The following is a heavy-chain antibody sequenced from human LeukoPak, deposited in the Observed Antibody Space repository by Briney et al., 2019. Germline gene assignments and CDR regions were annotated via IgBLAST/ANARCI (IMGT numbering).Heavy chain of an antibody. V-gene: IGHV4-59*08. CDR2: IYYSGST. D-gene: IGHD2-21*01. Sequence: SETLSLTCTVSGGSISSYYWSWIRQPPGKGLEWIGYIYYSGSTNYNPSLKSRVTISVDTSKNQFSLKLSSVTAADTAVYYCARHIVIWMVPDAFDIWGQGTMVTVSS. CDR3: ARHIVIWMVPDAFDI. J-gene: IGHJ3*02. CDR1: GGSISSYY.